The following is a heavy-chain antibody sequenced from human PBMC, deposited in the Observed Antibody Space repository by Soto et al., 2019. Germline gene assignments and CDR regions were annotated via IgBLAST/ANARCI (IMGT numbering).Heavy chain of an antibody. V-gene: IGHV6-1*01. CDR2: TYYRSKWYT. Sequence: SQTLSLTCVISGDSVSSNSAAWNWIRQSPSRGLEWLGRTYYRSKWYTYYGVSAKSRITINPDTSKNQFSLQLNSVTPEDTAVYYCASSDSGYIDYWGQGILVTVSS. CDR3: ASSDSGYIDY. CDR1: GDSVSSNSAA. J-gene: IGHJ4*02. D-gene: IGHD3-22*01.